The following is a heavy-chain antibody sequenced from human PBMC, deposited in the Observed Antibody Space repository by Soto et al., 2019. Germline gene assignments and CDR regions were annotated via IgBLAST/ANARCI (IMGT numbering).Heavy chain of an antibody. J-gene: IGHJ5*02. CDR1: RGSVSSGGYS. CDR3: SRGVLA. CDR2: ISPSGSP. Sequence: TLSLTCSVSRGSVSSGGYSWSWIRQPPGKGLEWIGFISPSGSPAYNPSLKSRVTISADRSKNQISLELSFMTAADTAVYYCSRGVLAWGPGVLVTVSS. V-gene: IGHV4-30-2*01. D-gene: IGHD2-8*01.